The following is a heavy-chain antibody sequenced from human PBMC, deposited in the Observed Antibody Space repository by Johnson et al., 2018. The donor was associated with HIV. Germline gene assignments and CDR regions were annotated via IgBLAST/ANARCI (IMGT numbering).Heavy chain of an antibody. Sequence: VQLVESGGGLVQPGGSLRLSCAASGFTVSSNYMSWVRQAPGKGLEWVANIKQDGSEKYYVDSVKGRFTISKDNSRNTLFLHMNSLRADDTAVYYCAIGRGEFPRHAFDIWGQGTMVTVSS. CDR3: AIGRGEFPRHAFDI. CDR1: GFTVSSNY. V-gene: IGHV3-7*02. CDR2: IKQDGSEK. D-gene: IGHD3-10*01. J-gene: IGHJ3*02.